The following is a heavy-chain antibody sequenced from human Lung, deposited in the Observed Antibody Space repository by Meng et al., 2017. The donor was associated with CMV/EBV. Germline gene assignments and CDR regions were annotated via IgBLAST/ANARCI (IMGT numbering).Heavy chain of an antibody. Sequence: GESLKISCTASGFTFGDYAMSWVRQAPGKGLEWVGFIRSKAYGGTTEYAASVKCRFTISRDDSKSIDYLQMNSLKTEDTAVYYCTSAQWELPPLDDWGQGXLVTVSS. J-gene: IGHJ4*02. CDR2: IRSKAYGGTT. V-gene: IGHV3-49*04. D-gene: IGHD1-26*01. CDR3: TSAQWELPPLDD. CDR1: GFTFGDYA.